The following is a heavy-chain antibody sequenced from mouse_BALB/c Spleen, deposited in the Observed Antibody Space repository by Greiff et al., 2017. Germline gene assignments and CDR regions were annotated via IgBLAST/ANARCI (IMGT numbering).Heavy chain of an antibody. CDR2: ISSGGGST. Sequence: DVKLVESGGGLVKPGGSLKLSCAASGFAFSSYDMSWVRQTPEKRLEWVAYISSGGGSTYYPDTVKGRFTISRDNAKNTLYLQMSSLKSEDTAMYYCARHDHWGFAYWGQGTLVTVSA. CDR3: ARHDHWGFAY. CDR1: GFAFSSYD. V-gene: IGHV5-12-1*01. J-gene: IGHJ3*01.